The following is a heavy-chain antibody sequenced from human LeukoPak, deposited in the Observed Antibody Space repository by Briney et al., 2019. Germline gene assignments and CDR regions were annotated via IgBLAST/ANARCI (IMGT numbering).Heavy chain of an antibody. CDR3: ATGLSENLRWYFGY. D-gene: IGHD4-23*01. V-gene: IGHV3-23*01. CDR2: ISGSRGGT. Sequence: GGSLRLSCAASGSTFNNYAMSWLRQAPGKGLEWVSVISGSRGGTYYADSVKGRFTVFRDNSKNTLFLQMNSLRAEDTAVYYCATGLSENLRWYFGYWGQGTLVTVSS. CDR1: GSTFNNYA. J-gene: IGHJ4*02.